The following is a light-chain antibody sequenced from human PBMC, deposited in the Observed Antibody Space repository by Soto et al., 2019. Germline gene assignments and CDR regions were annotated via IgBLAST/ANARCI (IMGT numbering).Light chain of an antibody. CDR1: SSDVGGYNY. CDR2: EVT. J-gene: IGLJ3*02. CDR3: SSYAASINFYIV. Sequence: LTQPPSASVSPGQSVTISCTGTSSDVGGYNYVSWYQQYPGRAPKLMIYEVTKRPSGVRDRFSGSKSGNTASLTVSGLQAEDEADYYCSSYAASINFYIVFGGGTKLTVL. V-gene: IGLV2-8*01.